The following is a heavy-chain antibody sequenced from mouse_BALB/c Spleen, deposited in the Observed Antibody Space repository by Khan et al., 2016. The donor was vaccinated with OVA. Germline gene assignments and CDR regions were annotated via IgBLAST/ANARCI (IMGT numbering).Heavy chain of an antibody. CDR3: ARYGGSLALDY. CDR2: IRNKANGYTT. Sequence: EVELVESGGGLVQPGGSLRLSCTTSEFTFTDYYMSWVRQPPGEALEWLGFIRNKANGYTTEYSASVKGRFTISSDNSQSILFLQMNTLRAEDSATYYCARYGGSLALDYWGQGTSVTVSS. V-gene: IGHV7-3*02. J-gene: IGHJ4*01. CDR1: EFTFTDYY.